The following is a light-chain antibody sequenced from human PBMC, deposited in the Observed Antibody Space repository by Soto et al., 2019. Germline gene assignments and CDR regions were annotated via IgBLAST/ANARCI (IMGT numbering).Light chain of an antibody. CDR1: QNVSSTY. CDR2: GAS. V-gene: IGKV3-20*01. CDR3: QQYASSPFT. Sequence: EIVLTQSPGTLSLSPGDRATLSCRASQNVSSTYLAWYQQKPGQAPRLLIYGASSRATGIPDRFTGSGSGTDFTLIINRLEPEDFAVYYCQQYASSPFTFGPGTKVDIK. J-gene: IGKJ3*01.